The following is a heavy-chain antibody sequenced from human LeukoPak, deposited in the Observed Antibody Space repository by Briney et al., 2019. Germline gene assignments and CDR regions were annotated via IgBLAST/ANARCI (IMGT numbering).Heavy chain of an antibody. D-gene: IGHD1-26*01. Sequence: GGSLRLSCAASGFTFDDYGMSWVRQAPGKGLEWVSGINWNGGSTGYADSVKGRFTFPRDNAKNSLYLRMNSLRAEDTALYYCARSLASGERYSGSYVSFSDYWGQGTLVTVSS. CDR1: GFTFDDYG. CDR3: ARSLASGERYSGSYVSFSDY. CDR2: INWNGGST. J-gene: IGHJ4*02. V-gene: IGHV3-20*04.